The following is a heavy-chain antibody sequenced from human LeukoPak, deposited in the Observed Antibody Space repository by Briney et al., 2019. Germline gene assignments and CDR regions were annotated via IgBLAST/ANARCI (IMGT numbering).Heavy chain of an antibody. D-gene: IGHD2-15*01. V-gene: IGHV1-2*02. CDR3: ARSDVVVVTATTHFDY. J-gene: IGHJ4*02. CDR1: GHTFTAYY. CDR2: INPNSGGT. Sequence: GASVKVSCKASGHTFTAYYIHWVRQAPGQGLEWMGWINPNSGGTNYAQNFQGRVTMTSDTSTYTTHMELSRLRSDDTAVYYCARSDVVVVTATTHFDYWGQGTLVTVSS.